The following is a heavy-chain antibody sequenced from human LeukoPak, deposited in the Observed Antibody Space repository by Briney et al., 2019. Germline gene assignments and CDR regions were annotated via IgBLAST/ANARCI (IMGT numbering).Heavy chain of an antibody. CDR3: ARAYSKTHFDY. D-gene: IGHD6-13*01. CDR1: GFTFSSYAM. V-gene: IGHV4-4*02. J-gene: IGHJ4*02. CDR2: TYHSGST. Sequence: GSLRLSCAASGFTFSSYAMSWVRQAPGKGLEWIGETYHSGSTNYNPSLKSRVTISVDKSKNQFSLKLSSVTAADTAVYYCARAYSKTHFDYWGQGTLVTVSS.